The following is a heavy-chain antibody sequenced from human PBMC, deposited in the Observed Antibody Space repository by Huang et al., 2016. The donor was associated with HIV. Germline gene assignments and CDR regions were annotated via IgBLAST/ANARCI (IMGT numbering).Heavy chain of an antibody. J-gene: IGHJ6*03. CDR2: ISYDGSNK. CDR1: GFTFSHYA. D-gene: IGHD6-19*01. Sequence: QVQLVESGGGVVQPGRSLRLSCAASGFTFSHYAMHWVRQAPGKGREGVAVISYDGSNKYYTDSVKGRFTISRDNSKNALDLQMNSLRAEDTAVYYCARRAVAGIYYYYYMDVWGKGTTVTVSS. CDR3: ARRAVAGIYYYYYMDV. V-gene: IGHV3-30-3*01.